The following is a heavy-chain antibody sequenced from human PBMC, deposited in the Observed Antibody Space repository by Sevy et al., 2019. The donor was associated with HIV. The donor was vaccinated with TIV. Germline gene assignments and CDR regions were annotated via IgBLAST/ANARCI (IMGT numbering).Heavy chain of an antibody. CDR2: ISAYNGNT. Sequence: ASVKVSCKASGYTFTRYGISWVRQAPGQGLEWMGWISAYNGNTNYAQKLQGRVTMTTDTSTSTAYMELRSLRSDDTAVYYCARDRCSSTSCYSFRRFDPWGQGTLVTVSS. V-gene: IGHV1-18*01. CDR3: ARDRCSSTSCYSFRRFDP. J-gene: IGHJ5*02. CDR1: GYTFTRYG. D-gene: IGHD2-2*01.